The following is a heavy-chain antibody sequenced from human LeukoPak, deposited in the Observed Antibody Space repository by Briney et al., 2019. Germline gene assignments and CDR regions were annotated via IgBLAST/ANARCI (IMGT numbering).Heavy chain of an antibody. CDR3: ARDNSGSYPLDY. Sequence: PSETLSLTCAVYGGSFSGYYWSWIRQPPGKWLEWIGEINHSGSTNYNPSLKSRVTISVDTSKNQFSLKLSSVTAADTAVYYCARDNSGSYPLDYWGLGTLVTVSS. V-gene: IGHV4-34*01. CDR1: GGSFSGYY. CDR2: INHSGST. J-gene: IGHJ4*02. D-gene: IGHD1-26*01.